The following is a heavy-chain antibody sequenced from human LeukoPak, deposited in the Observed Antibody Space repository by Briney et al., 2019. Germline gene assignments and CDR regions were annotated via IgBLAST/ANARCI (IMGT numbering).Heavy chain of an antibody. J-gene: IGHJ4*02. CDR2: IIPILGIA. CDR3: ARDNCSGGSCYSGY. D-gene: IGHD2-15*01. V-gene: IGHV1-69*04. CDR1: GGTFSSYA. Sequence: GASVKVSCKASGGTFSSYAISWVRQAPGQGLEWMGRIIPILGIANYAQKFQGRVTITADKSTSTAYMELSSLRSEDTAVYYCARDNCSGGSCYSGYWGQGTLVTVSS.